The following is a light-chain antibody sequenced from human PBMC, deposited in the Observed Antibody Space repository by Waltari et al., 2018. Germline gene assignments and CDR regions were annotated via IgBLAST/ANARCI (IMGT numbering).Light chain of an antibody. CDR1: QSINNH. CDR2: AAS. J-gene: IGKJ4*01. Sequence: DIQMTQSPSSLSASVGDRVTITCRASQSINNHLNWYQQRPRKAPKVLIYAASTLQSGAPSRFGGSGSGTDFTLTISSLQPEDFATYYCQQSYRTPLTFGGGTKVEIK. CDR3: QQSYRTPLT. V-gene: IGKV1-39*01.